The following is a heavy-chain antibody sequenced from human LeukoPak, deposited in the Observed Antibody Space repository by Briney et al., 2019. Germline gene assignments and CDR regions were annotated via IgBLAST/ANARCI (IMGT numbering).Heavy chain of an antibody. CDR2: ISSSGSTI. D-gene: IGHD3-16*01. CDR1: GFTLSDYY. V-gene: IGHV3-11*04. Sequence: KSGGSLRLSCAASGFTLSDYYMSWIRQTPGKGLEWVSYISSSGSTIYYADSVKGRFTISRDNAKSSLYLQMNSLGAEDTPVYYCASLMGDRTPGYWGQGTLVTVSS. J-gene: IGHJ4*02. CDR3: ASLMGDRTPGY.